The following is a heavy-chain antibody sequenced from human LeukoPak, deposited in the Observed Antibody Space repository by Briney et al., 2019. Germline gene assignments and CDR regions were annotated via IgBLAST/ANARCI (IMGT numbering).Heavy chain of an antibody. CDR2: IYYSGST. J-gene: IGHJ3*02. D-gene: IGHD3-10*01. Sequence: PSETLSLTCTVSGGSISSYYWSWIRQPPGKGLEWIGYIYYSGSTNYNPSLKSRVTISVDTSKNQFSLKLSSVTAADTAVYYCAITLRNYYGAFDIWGQGTVVTVSS. V-gene: IGHV4-59*01. CDR1: GGSISSYY. CDR3: AITLRNYYGAFDI.